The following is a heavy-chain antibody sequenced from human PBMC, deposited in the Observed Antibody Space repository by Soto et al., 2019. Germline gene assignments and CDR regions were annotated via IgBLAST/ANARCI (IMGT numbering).Heavy chain of an antibody. CDR2: VYCSGRF. D-gene: IGHD3-3*01. V-gene: IGHV4-31*03. CDR1: GGSINSGGYY. Sequence: SETLSLTCTVSGGSINSGGYYWSWIRQHPRTGLEWMGEVYCSGRFSCKPSLKTRVTISVDTSKNQFYLKVTSVTDVDKAGYFCARAQTMFGIITGFGYWGQGTQVTVSS. CDR3: ARAQTMFGIITGFGY. J-gene: IGHJ4*02.